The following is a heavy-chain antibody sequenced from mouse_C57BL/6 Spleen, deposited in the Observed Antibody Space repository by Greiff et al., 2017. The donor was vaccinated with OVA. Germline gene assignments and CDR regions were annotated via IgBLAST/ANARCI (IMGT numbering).Heavy chain of an antibody. V-gene: IGHV5-15*04. CDR3: AIMGTGTGFAY. J-gene: IGHJ3*01. CDR2: ISNLAYSI. Sequence: EVKLVESGGGLVQPGGSLKLSCAASGFTFSDYGMAWVRQAPRKGPEWVAFISNLAYSIYYADTVSGRFTISRENAKITLYLEMSSLRSEDTAMYYCAIMGTGTGFAYWGQGTLVTVSA. CDR1: GFTFSDYG. D-gene: IGHD4-1*01.